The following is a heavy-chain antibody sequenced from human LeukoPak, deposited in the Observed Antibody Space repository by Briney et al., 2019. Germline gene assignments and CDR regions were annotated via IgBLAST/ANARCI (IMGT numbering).Heavy chain of an antibody. CDR3: ARDAGGSYYSDY. CDR1: GFTFSSYS. D-gene: IGHD1-26*01. V-gene: IGHV3-21*01. J-gene: IGHJ4*02. CDR2: ISSSSYI. Sequence: GGSLRLSCAASGFTFSSYSMNWVRQAPGKGLEWVSSISSSSYIYYADSVKGRFTISRDNAKNSLYLQMNSLRAEDTAVYYCARDAGGSYYSDYWGQGTLVTVSS.